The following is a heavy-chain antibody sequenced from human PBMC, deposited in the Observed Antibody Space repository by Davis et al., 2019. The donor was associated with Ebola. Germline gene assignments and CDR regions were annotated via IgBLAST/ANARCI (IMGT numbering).Heavy chain of an antibody. J-gene: IGHJ4*02. V-gene: IGHV3-48*04. D-gene: IGHD2-21*02. CDR1: GFTFSSYA. CDR2: ISSSGSTI. CDR3: AREMHIVVVTAFPDY. Sequence: GGSLRLSCAASGFTFSSYAMSWVRQAPGKGLEWVSYISSSGSTIYYADSVKGRFTISRDNAKNSLYLQMNSLRAEDTAVYYCAREMHIVVVTAFPDYWGQGTLVTVSS.